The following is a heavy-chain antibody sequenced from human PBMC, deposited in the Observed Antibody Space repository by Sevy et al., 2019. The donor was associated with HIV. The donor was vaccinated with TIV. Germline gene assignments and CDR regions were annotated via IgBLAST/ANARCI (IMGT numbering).Heavy chain of an antibody. CDR3: AKAHADCSGGTCYTAHYYYDMDV. CDR1: GFAFSDYA. V-gene: IGHV3-30*18. CDR2: ISYAGDNK. D-gene: IGHD2-15*01. J-gene: IGHJ6*02. Sequence: GGSLRLSCAASGFAFSDYAMHWVRQAPGMGLEWVAAISYAGDNKYFADSVKGRFTVSKDNSKNTLYLEMNSLRAEDTAVYYCAKAHADCSGGTCYTAHYYYDMDVWGRGATVTVSS.